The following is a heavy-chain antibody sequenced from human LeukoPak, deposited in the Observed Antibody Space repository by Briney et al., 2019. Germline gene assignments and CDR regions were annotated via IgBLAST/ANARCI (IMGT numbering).Heavy chain of an antibody. D-gene: IGHD3-3*01. J-gene: IGHJ4*02. CDR3: ASAYASYDFWSGYENFDF. CDR1: RIRFTTHW. Sequence: GGSLRLSCAASRIRFTTHWMNWVRQAPGKGLEWVASIRQDGGEKKYVDSVKGRFTISRDLAQNSLFLQMNSLRAEDTAVYYCASAYASYDFWSGYENFDFWGQGTLVTVSS. CDR2: IRQDGGEK. V-gene: IGHV3-7*01.